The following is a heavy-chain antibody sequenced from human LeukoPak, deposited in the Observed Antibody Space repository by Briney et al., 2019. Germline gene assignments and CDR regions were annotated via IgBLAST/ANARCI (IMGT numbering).Heavy chain of an antibody. CDR1: GGSISRYY. D-gene: IGHD3-9*01. CDR3: ARGNYDILTGFDY. V-gene: IGHV4-59*01. Sequence: SGTLSLTCTVSGGSISRYYWSWIRQPPGKGLEWIGYIYYSGSTNYNPSLKSRVTISVDTSKNQFSLKLSSVTAADTAVYYCARGNYDILTGFDYWGQGTLVTVSS. CDR2: IYYSGST. J-gene: IGHJ4*02.